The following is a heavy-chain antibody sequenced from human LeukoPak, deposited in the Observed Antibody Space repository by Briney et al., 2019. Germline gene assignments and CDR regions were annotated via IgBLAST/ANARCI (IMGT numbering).Heavy chain of an antibody. J-gene: IGHJ5*02. Sequence: GGSLRLSCTASGFTFGDYAMSWFRQAPGKGLEWVGFIRSKTYGGTTGYAASVKDTFTISRDDSKSVVYLQMDSLRAEDTAMYYCARVLEEGSGWPNWFDPWGQGTLVTVSS. CDR2: IRSKTYGGTT. CDR3: ARVLEEGSGWPNWFDP. D-gene: IGHD6-19*01. CDR1: GFTFGDYA. V-gene: IGHV3-49*03.